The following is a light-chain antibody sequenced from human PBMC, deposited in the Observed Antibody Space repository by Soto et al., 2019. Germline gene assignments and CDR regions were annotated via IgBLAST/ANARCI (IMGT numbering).Light chain of an antibody. Sequence: EIALTQSPGTLSLSPGERATLSCRASQSVSSSYLAWYQQKPGQAPRLLIYGASTRATGIPARFSGSGSGTDFTLTISSLEPQDFAVYYCQQRSIWITFGQGTRLEIK. CDR1: QSVSSSY. CDR2: GAS. J-gene: IGKJ5*01. V-gene: IGKV3D-20*02. CDR3: QQRSIWIT.